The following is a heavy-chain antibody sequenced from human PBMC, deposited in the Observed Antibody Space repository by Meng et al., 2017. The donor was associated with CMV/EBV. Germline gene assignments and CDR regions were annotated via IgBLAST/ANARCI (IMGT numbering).Heavy chain of an antibody. CDR2: INPNSGGT. CDR1: GYTFTGYY. CDR3: ARVRYCSSTSCPYRGNNWFDP. Sequence: ASVKVSCKASGYTFTGYYMHWVRQAPGQGLEWMGWINPNSGGTNYAQKFQGRVTMTRDTSISTAYMELSRLRSDDTAVYYCARVRYCSSTSCPYRGNNWFDPWGQGTLVTVSS. J-gene: IGHJ5*02. D-gene: IGHD2-2*01. V-gene: IGHV1-2*02.